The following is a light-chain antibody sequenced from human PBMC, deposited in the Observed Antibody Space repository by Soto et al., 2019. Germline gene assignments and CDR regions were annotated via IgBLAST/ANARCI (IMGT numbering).Light chain of an antibody. J-gene: IGKJ2*01. Sequence: EIVLTQSPGTLSLSPGESAILSCRASQSVSTSYLAWYQQKPGQAPRLLIYGASSRATGIPDRFSAGGSGTDFTLTISRLEPEDFAVYYCQQYGSSPVTFGQGTKVEIK. V-gene: IGKV3-20*01. CDR1: QSVSTSY. CDR3: QQYGSSPVT. CDR2: GAS.